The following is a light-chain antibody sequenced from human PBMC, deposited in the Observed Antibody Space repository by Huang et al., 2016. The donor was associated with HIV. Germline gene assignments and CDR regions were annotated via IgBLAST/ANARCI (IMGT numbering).Light chain of an antibody. J-gene: IGKJ2*01. V-gene: IGKV3-20*01. CDR3: QQYNNLRYT. CDR2: GAS. Sequence: EIVLTQFPGTLSLSPGERATLSCRASQSVSSYLAWYQQKPGQAPRLLIYGASRRATGIPDRFSGSGSGTDFTLTISRLEPEDFAVYYCQQYNNLRYTFGQGTKLEIK. CDR1: QSVSSY.